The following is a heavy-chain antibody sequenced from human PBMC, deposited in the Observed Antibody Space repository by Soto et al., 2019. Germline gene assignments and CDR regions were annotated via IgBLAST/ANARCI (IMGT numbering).Heavy chain of an antibody. CDR2: INSNDSAT. CDR3: ARDLGRGSGKYSNRFEP. D-gene: IGHD3-16*01. V-gene: IGHV1-46*01. CDR1: GYTFSRHW. Sequence: ASVKVSCKASGYTFSRHWMHWVRQAPGQGLEWKGIINSNDSATGYAQRFQGRVTLTRDTSTSTVNRELSSLRSEDTAVYYCARDLGRGSGKYSNRFEPWGQGTLVTVSS. J-gene: IGHJ5*02.